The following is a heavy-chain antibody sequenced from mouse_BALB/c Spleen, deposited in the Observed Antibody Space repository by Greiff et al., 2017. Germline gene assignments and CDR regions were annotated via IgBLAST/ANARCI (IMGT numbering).Heavy chain of an antibody. CDR2: IYPGDGDT. CDR3: ATIYYGYDGFAY. Sequence: VHLVESGAELARPGASVKLSCKASGYTFTSYWMQWVKQRPGQGLEWIGAIYPGDGDTRYTQKFKGKATLTADKSSSTAYMQLSSLASEDSAVYYCATIYYGYDGFAYWGQGTLVTVSA. CDR1: GYTFTSYW. J-gene: IGHJ3*01. V-gene: IGHV1-87*01. D-gene: IGHD2-2*01.